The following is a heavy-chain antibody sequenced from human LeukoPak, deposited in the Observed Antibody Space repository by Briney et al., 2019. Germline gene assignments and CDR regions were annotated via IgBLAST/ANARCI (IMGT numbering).Heavy chain of an antibody. V-gene: IGHV3-23*01. J-gene: IGHJ4*02. D-gene: IGHD6-19*01. CDR3: AKDLRVAIAVSGPRGTFDS. CDR1: GFTFSSYV. CDR2: ISGSGDST. Sequence: PGGSLRLSCAASGFTFSSYVMSWVRQAPGKGLEWVSGISGSGDSTFYADSVKGRFTISRDNSKNTAFLQMNSLGAEDTAVYYCAKDLRVAIAVSGPRGTFDSWGQGTLVTVSS.